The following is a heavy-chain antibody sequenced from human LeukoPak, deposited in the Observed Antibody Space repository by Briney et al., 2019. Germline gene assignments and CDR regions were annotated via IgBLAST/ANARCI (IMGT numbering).Heavy chain of an antibody. CDR3: AGDGRGHYDFWSGYSSALYGMDV. CDR1: GYTFTGYY. V-gene: IGHV1-46*01. CDR2: INPSGGST. J-gene: IGHJ6*02. Sequence: ASVKVSCKASGYTFTGYYMHWVRQAPGQGLEWMGIINPSGGSTSYAQKFQGRVTMTRDTSTSTVYMELSSLRSEDTAVYYCAGDGRGHYDFWSGYSSALYGMDVWGQGTTVTVSS. D-gene: IGHD3-3*01.